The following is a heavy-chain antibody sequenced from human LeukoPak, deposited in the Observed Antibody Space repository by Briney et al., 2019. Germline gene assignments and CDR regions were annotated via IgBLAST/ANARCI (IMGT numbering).Heavy chain of an antibody. CDR1: GYTFTSYA. J-gene: IGHJ4*02. D-gene: IGHD3-22*01. Sequence: ASVKVSCKASGYTFTSYAMNWVRQAPGQGLEWMGWINTNTGNPTYAQGFTGRFVFSLDTSVSTAYLQISSLKAEDTAVYYCARFAYYDSSGYLGDFDYWGQGTLVTVSS. CDR3: ARFAYYDSSGYLGDFDY. CDR2: INTNTGNP. V-gene: IGHV7-4-1*02.